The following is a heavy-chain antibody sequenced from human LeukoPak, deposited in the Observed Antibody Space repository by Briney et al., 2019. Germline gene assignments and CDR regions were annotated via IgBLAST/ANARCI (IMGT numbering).Heavy chain of an antibody. CDR2: IWNVGSNK. CDR3: ARGGYCSGGRCYPNWFDP. D-gene: IGHD2-15*01. CDR1: GFTFSGYD. V-gene: IGHV3-33*01. Sequence: GGSLRLSCAASGFTFSGYDVHWVRQSPDKGLEWVAGIWNVGSNKSYTDSVKGRFTISRDNSKNTLYLQMNSLRAEDTAVYHCARGGYCSGGRCYPNWFDPWGQGTLVTVSS. J-gene: IGHJ5*02.